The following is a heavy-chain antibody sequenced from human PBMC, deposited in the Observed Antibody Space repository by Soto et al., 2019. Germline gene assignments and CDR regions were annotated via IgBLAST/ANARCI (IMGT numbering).Heavy chain of an antibody. Sequence: SVKVSCKASGGTFSSYATSWGRQAPGQGLEWMGGIIPIFGTANYAQKFQGRVTITADESTSTAYMELSSLRSEDTAVYYCARYANYYDSSGYYNPARYYYYGMDVWGQGTTVTVSS. CDR2: IIPIFGTA. J-gene: IGHJ6*02. D-gene: IGHD3-22*01. CDR1: GGTFSSYA. CDR3: ARYANYYDSSGYYNPARYYYYGMDV. V-gene: IGHV1-69*13.